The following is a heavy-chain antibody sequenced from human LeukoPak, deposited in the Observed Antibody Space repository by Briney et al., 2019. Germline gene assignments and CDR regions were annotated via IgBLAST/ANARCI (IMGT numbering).Heavy chain of an antibody. CDR1: GFTVNRTY. Sequence: PGGSLRLSCAASGFTVNRTYMSWVRQAPGRGLEWVSVIYSGGSTYYADSVKGRFTISRDNSKNTLYLQVNSLRAEDTAVYYCARGFYGSGKYYFDYWGQGTLVTVSS. CDR2: IYSGGST. V-gene: IGHV3-66*01. CDR3: ARGFYGSGKYYFDY. J-gene: IGHJ4*02. D-gene: IGHD3-10*01.